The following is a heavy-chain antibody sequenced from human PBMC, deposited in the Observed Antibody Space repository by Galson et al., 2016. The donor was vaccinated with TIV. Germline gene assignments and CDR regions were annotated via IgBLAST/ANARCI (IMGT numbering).Heavy chain of an antibody. CDR2: IIPLFGTP. CDR3: ARESRVYGSQFDD. J-gene: IGHJ4*02. V-gene: IGHV1-69*13. Sequence: SVKVSCKASGVIFTNFAISWVRQAPGQGLEWMGRIIPLFGTPNYAQKFQGRATITADDSTSTSYMELSSLRYEDTAVYYCARESRVYGSQFDDWGQGTLVTVSS. D-gene: IGHD3-10*01. CDR1: GVIFTNFA.